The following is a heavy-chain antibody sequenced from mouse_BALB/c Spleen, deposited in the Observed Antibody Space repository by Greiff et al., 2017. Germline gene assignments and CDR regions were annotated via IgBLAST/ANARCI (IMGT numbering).Heavy chain of an antibody. CDR1: GYTFTSYW. CDR2: IYPGDGDT. D-gene: IGHD1-1*01. V-gene: IGHV1-87*01. J-gene: IGHJ4*01. CDR3: ARLLRDYYAMDY. Sequence: QVQLQQSGAELARPGASVKLSCKASGYTFTSYWMQWVKQRPGQGLEWIGAIYPGDGDTRYTQKFKGKATLTADKSSSTAYMQLSSLASEDSAVYYCARLLRDYYAMDYWGQGTSVTVSS.